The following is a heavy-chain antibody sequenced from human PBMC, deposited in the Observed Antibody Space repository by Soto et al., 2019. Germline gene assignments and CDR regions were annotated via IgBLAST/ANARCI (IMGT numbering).Heavy chain of an antibody. Sequence: QVQLVQSGAEVKKPGASVKVSCKASGYILTTYDMHWVRQAPGQRLEWMGWINTGYGDTTYSQKFQGRVSITRDTSASTAYMELSSLTSEDTAVYYCARGPTAPVTAYCFDCWGQGTLVTVSS. V-gene: IGHV1-3*04. CDR1: GYILTTYD. D-gene: IGHD2-21*02. J-gene: IGHJ4*02. CDR2: INTGYGDT. CDR3: ARGPTAPVTAYCFDC.